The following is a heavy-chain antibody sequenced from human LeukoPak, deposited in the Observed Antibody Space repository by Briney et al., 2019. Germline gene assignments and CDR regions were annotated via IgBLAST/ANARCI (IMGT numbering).Heavy chain of an antibody. V-gene: IGHV5-51*01. CDR1: GYSFTNYW. D-gene: IGHD1-26*01. CDR3: ARNTHATPGAFDI. Sequence: GESLKISCKGSGYSFTNYWIAWVRQMSGKGLEWMGIIYPGDSDTRYSPSFQGQVTISVDKSISTAYLQWSSLKASDTAIYYCARNTHATPGAFDIWGQGTMVTVSS. CDR2: IYPGDSDT. J-gene: IGHJ3*02.